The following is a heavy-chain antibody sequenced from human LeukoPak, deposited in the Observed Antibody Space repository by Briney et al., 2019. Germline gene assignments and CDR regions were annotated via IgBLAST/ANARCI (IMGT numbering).Heavy chain of an antibody. J-gene: IGHJ4*02. V-gene: IGHV3-30*04. D-gene: IGHD3-22*01. Sequence: PGGSLRLSCAVSGFSISNSALHWVRQAPGKGLEWVAAISNDGSTEDYADSVKGRFTNPRDNSNNTLYVQMNTRRAEYTAVYYCARDSLYDNSGYWKAHDYWGQGTLVTVSS. CDR1: GFSISNSA. CDR2: ISNDGSTE. CDR3: ARDSLYDNSGYWKAHDY.